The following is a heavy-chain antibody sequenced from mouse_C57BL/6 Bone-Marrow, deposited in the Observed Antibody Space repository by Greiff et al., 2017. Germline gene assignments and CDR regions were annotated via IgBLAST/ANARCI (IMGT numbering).Heavy chain of an antibody. J-gene: IGHJ3*01. Sequence: QVQLQQPGTELVKPGASVKLSCKASGYTFTSYWLHWVKQRPGQGLEWIGNINPSNGGTNYNEKFKSKATLTVDKSSSTAYTQLSSLTSEDSAVYYCAREDYDGAWFAYWGQGTLVTVSA. V-gene: IGHV1-53*01. CDR3: AREDYDGAWFAY. CDR2: INPSNGGT. D-gene: IGHD2-4*01. CDR1: GYTFTSYW.